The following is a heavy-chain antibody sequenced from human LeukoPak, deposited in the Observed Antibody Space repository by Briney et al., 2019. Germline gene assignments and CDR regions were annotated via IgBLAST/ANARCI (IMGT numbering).Heavy chain of an antibody. Sequence: GGSLRLSCAASEFSFSRYGMHWVRQAPGKGLEWVSFISGTSSYIYYADSVKGRFTISRDNAKNSLYLQMNSLRAEDTAVYYCARGEYGSGSYHIDYWGQGTLVTVSS. CDR1: EFSFSRYG. CDR2: ISGTSSYI. J-gene: IGHJ4*02. V-gene: IGHV3-21*01. CDR3: ARGEYGSGSYHIDY. D-gene: IGHD3-10*01.